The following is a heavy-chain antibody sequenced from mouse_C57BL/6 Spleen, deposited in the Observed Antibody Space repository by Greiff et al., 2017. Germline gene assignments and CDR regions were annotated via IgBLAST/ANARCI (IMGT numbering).Heavy chain of an antibody. CDR2: IYPGDGDT. V-gene: IGHV1-82*01. D-gene: IGHD1-1*01. J-gene: IGHJ2*01. CDR3: ARGTGYGSSPYYFDY. Sequence: VKLQESGPELVKPGASVKISCKASGYAFSSSWMNWVKQRPGKGLEWIGRIYPGDGDTNYNGKFKGKATLTADKSSSTAYMQLSSLTSEDSAVYFCARGTGYGSSPYYFDYWGQGTTLTVSS. CDR1: GYAFSSSW.